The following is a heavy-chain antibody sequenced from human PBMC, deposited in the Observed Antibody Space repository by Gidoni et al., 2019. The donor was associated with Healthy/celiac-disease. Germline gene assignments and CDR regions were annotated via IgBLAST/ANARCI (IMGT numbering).Heavy chain of an antibody. V-gene: IGHV3-9*01. CDR1: GFTFDDYA. J-gene: IGHJ4*02. D-gene: IGHD6-19*01. CDR3: AKVHSDGIAVAGPPEDYFDY. Sequence: EVQLVESGGGLVQPGRSLRLSCAASGFTFDDYAMPWVRQAPGKGLEWVSGISWNSGSIGYADSVKGRFTISRDNAKNSLYLQMNSLRAEDTALYYCAKVHSDGIAVAGPPEDYFDYWGQGTLVTVSS. CDR2: ISWNSGSI.